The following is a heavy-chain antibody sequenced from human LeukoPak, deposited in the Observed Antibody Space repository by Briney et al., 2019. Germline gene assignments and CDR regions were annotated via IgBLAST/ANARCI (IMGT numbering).Heavy chain of an antibody. Sequence: GASVTVSCKASGYTFTGYYMHWVRQAPGQGLEWMGWINPNSGGTNYAQKFQGRVTMTRDTSISTAYMELSRLRSDDTAVYYCARTLIGYYDSSGYSPDAFDIWGQGTMVTVSS. CDR2: INPNSGGT. D-gene: IGHD3-22*01. CDR3: ARTLIGYYDSSGYSPDAFDI. V-gene: IGHV1-2*02. CDR1: GYTFTGYY. J-gene: IGHJ3*02.